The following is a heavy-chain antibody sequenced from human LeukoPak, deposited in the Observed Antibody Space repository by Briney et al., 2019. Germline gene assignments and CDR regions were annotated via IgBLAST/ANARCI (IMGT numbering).Heavy chain of an antibody. J-gene: IGHJ4*02. V-gene: IGHV1-69*13. D-gene: IGHD6-19*01. CDR2: IIPIFGTA. CDR3: ARHLPIAVAEYYFDY. CDR1: GGTFSSYA. Sequence: GASVKVSCKASGGTFSSYAISWVRQAPGQGLEWMGGIIPIFGTANYAQKFQGRVTITADESTSTAYMELSSLRSEDTAVYYCARHLPIAVAEYYFDYWGQGTLVTVPS.